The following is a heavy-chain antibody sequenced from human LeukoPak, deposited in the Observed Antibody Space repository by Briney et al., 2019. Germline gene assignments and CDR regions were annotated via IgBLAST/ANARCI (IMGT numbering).Heavy chain of an antibody. V-gene: IGHV3-23*01. J-gene: IGHJ4*02. CDR1: GFTFSSYA. CDR2: VSGSGGST. D-gene: IGHD3-22*01. CDR3: AKGDAYYYDASGRTFDY. Sequence: PAGGSLRLSCAASGFTFSSYALHWVRQAPGNGLEWVSSVSGSGGSTYYADSVKGRFTISRDNSKNTLYLQMSSLRAEDTAVYYCAKGDAYYYDASGRTFDYWGQGTLVTVSS.